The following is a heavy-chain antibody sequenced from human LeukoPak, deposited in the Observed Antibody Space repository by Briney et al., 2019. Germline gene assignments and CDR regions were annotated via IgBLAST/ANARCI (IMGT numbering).Heavy chain of an antibody. CDR1: GFTFSSYS. CDR3: ARRSGLDY. CDR2: ISSSSSTI. Sequence: GGSLRLSCAVSGFTFSSYSMNWVRQAPGKGLEWVSYISSSSSTIYYADSVKGRFTISRDNAKNSLYLQMNSLRAEDTAVYYCARRSGLDYWGQGTLVTVSS. J-gene: IGHJ4*02. V-gene: IGHV3-48*01.